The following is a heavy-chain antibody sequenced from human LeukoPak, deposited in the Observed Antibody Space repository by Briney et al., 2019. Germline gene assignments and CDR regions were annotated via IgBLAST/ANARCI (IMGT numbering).Heavy chain of an antibody. CDR2: ISCDGGGP. Sequence: GGPLRLSCAASGFTFSSYAMHWVRQAPGKGLEYVSGISCDGGGPFHVNSVKGRFTISRDNSKDTLYLQMGSLRAEDMAVYYCAREYCSGGRCQYYFDYWGQGTLVTVSS. J-gene: IGHJ4*02. CDR1: GFTFSSYA. V-gene: IGHV3-64*01. CDR3: AREYCSGGRCQYYFDY. D-gene: IGHD2-15*01.